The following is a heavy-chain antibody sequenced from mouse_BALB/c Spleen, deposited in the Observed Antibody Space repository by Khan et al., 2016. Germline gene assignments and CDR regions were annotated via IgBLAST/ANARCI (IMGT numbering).Heavy chain of an antibody. CDR3: ADHYGYDVLDY. Sequence: QIQLVQSGPELKKPGETVKISCKASDYTFTDFSMHWVKQAPGKSLKWMAWINTETGKTTYADDFKGRFAFSLETSASTAYLQFNDLKTEDTATXFCADHYGYDVLDYWGQGTTLTVSS. D-gene: IGHD2-14*01. V-gene: IGHV9-2-1*01. J-gene: IGHJ2*01. CDR1: DYTFTDFS. CDR2: INTETGKT.